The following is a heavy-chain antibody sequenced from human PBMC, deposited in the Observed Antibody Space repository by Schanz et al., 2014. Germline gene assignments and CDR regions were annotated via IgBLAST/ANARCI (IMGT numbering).Heavy chain of an antibody. Sequence: QEQLVESGGGLVKPGGSLRLSCAASGFTFSSYSMNWVRQAPGKGLEWVAVIWYDENNKYYADSVKGRFTMSRDNSKSTLYLQMNSLRAEDTAVYYCARANYRRKINFDYWGRGTLVTVSS. CDR2: IWYDENNK. CDR1: GFTFSSYS. V-gene: IGHV3-33*08. D-gene: IGHD3-10*01. J-gene: IGHJ4*02. CDR3: ARANYRRKINFDY.